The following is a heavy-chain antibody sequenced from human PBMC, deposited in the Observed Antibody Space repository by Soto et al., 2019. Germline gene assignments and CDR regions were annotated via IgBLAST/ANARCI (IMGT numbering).Heavy chain of an antibody. CDR3: ATLDFWSGYPGGSYYYYGMDV. Sequence: PGGSLRLSCAASGFTFSSYGMHWVRQAPGKGLEWVAVISYDGSNKYYADSVKGRFTISRDNSKNTLYLQMNSLRAEDTAVYYCATLDFWSGYPGGSYYYYGMDVWGQGTTVTVSS. J-gene: IGHJ6*02. D-gene: IGHD3-3*01. CDR2: ISYDGSNK. CDR1: GFTFSSYG. V-gene: IGHV3-30*03.